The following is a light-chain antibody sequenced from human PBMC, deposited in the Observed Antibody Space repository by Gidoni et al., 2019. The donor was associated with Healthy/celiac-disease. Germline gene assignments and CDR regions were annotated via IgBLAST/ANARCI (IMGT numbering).Light chain of an antibody. CDR2: AAS. CDR1: QSISSY. J-gene: IGKJ1*01. V-gene: IGKV1-39*01. Sequence: DIQMTQSPSSLSASVGDRVTITCRASQSISSYLNWYQQKPGKAPKLLIYAASSLQSGVPSRFSGSGSGTDFTLTISSLQPEAFATYYCQQSYSTPPWTFGPGTKVEIK. CDR3: QQSYSTPPWT.